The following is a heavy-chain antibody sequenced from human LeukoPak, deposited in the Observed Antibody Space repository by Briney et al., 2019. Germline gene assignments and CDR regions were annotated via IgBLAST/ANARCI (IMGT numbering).Heavy chain of an antibody. V-gene: IGHV1-2*02. CDR3: ARGGAFCSITTCHEFDH. D-gene: IGHD2-2*01. CDR1: GYTFTGSY. J-gene: IGHJ4*02. Sequence: ASVKVSCKTSGYTFTGSYLHWVRQVPGQGLEWMGWTNPSTGGTKSAQQFEGRVTMTRDTSNTTGYLERKSLRLDDTATYYCARGGAFCSITTCHEFDHWGQGTLVIVSS. CDR2: TNPSTGGT.